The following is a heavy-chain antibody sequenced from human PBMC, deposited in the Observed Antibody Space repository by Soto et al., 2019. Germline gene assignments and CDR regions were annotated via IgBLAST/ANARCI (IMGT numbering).Heavy chain of an antibody. CDR3: ARDILQRLSYYGMDV. J-gene: IGHJ6*02. Sequence: GGSLRLSCAASGFTFSSYAMSWVRQAPGKGLEWVSAISGSGGSTYYADSVKGRFTISRDNAKNSLYLQMNSLRAEDTAVYYCARDILQRLSYYGMDVWGQGTTVTVSS. D-gene: IGHD4-4*01. CDR2: ISGSGGST. V-gene: IGHV3-23*01. CDR1: GFTFSSYA.